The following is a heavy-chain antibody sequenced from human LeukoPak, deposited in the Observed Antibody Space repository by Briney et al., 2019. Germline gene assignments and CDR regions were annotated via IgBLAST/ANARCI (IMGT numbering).Heavy chain of an antibody. CDR3: AKDRGVVVPAAPCY. V-gene: IGHV3-23*01. CDR2: ISGSGGST. D-gene: IGHD2-2*01. Sequence: GGSLRLSRAASGFTFSSYAMSWVRQAPGKGLEWVSAISGSGGSTYYADSVKGRFTISRDNSKNTLYLQMNSLRAEDAAVYYCAKDRGVVVPAAPCYWGQGTLVTVSS. J-gene: IGHJ4*02. CDR1: GFTFSSYA.